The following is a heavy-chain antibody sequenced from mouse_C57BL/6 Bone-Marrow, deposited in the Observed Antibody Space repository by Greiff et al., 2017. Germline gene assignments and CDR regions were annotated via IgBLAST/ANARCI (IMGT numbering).Heavy chain of an antibody. J-gene: IGHJ3*01. CDR1: GFTFSDYG. CDR2: ISSGSSTI. V-gene: IGHV5-17*01. Sequence: EVMLVESGGGLVKPGGSLKLSCAASGFTFSDYGMHWVRQAPEKGLEWVAYISSGSSTIYYADTVKGRFTISRDNAKKTLFLQMTSLRSEDTAMYYCARGPNWSWFAYWGQGTLVTVSA. CDR3: ARGPNWSWFAY. D-gene: IGHD4-1*01.